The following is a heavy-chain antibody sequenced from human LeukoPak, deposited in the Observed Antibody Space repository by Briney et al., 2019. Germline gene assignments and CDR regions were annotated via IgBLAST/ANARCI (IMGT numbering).Heavy chain of an antibody. D-gene: IGHD1-26*01. V-gene: IGHV3-13*01. CDR3: ARSQSPGIVGAQAFDY. J-gene: IGHJ4*02. CDR2: IGTAGDT. Sequence: GGSLRLSCAASGFTFSSYDMHWVRQATGKGLEWVSAIGTAGDTYYPGSVKGRFTISRDNAKNSLYLQMNSLRAEDTAVYYCARSQSPGIVGAQAFDYWGQGTLVTVSS. CDR1: GFTFSSYD.